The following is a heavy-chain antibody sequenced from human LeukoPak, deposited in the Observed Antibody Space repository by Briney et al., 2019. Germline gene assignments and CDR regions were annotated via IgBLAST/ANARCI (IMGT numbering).Heavy chain of an antibody. CDR2: ITSSNSYT. CDR1: GFTFSSYS. J-gene: IGHJ4*02. Sequence: GGSLRLSCAASGFTFSSYSMNWVRQASGKGLEWVSSITSSNSYTFYADSVKGRFTISRDNAKNSLDLQMNSLRDEDTAVYYCARVVSGGGSGNNYRDYWGQGTLVTVSS. CDR3: ARVVSGGGSGNNYRDY. D-gene: IGHD3-10*01. V-gene: IGHV3-21*01.